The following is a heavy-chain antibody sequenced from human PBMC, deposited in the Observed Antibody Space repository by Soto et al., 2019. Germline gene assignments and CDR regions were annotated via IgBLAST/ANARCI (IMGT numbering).Heavy chain of an antibody. J-gene: IGHJ4*02. V-gene: IGHV3-64D*06. D-gene: IGHD2-15*01. CDR2: VSTSGRST. CDR3: VKQAHGLDGVAFDY. CDR1: GFIFSEST. Sequence: GGSLRLSCSASGFIFSESTIYWVRQVPGKGLEAISAVSTSGRSTYYADSVKDRFTISRDNSKNTLFLQMGSLRPEDTAIHYCVKQAHGLDGVAFDYWGQGTQVTVSS.